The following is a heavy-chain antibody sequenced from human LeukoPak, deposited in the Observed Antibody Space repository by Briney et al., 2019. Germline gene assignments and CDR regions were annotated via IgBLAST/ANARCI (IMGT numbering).Heavy chain of an antibody. D-gene: IGHD1-26*01. Sequence: ASVKVSCKASGYTFTGYYMHGVRQAPGQGLEWMGWINPNSGGTNYAQKFQGRVTMTRDTSISTAYMELSRLRSDDTAVYYCARDRVGATNFDYWGQGTLVTVSS. V-gene: IGHV1-2*02. J-gene: IGHJ4*02. CDR1: GYTFTGYY. CDR2: INPNSGGT. CDR3: ARDRVGATNFDY.